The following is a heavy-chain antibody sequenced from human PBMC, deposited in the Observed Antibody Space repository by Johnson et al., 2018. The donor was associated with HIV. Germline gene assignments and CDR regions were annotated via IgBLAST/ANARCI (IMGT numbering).Heavy chain of an antibody. CDR1: GFTFSSYA. CDR2: INWNGGST. V-gene: IGHV3-20*04. J-gene: IGHJ3*02. Sequence: VQLVESGGGVVQPGRSLRLSCAASGFTFSSYAMHWVRQAPGKGLEWVSGINWNGGSTGYADSVKGRFTISRDNAKNSLYLQMNSLRAEDTALYYCARGRVTMGAFDIWGQGTMVTVSS. D-gene: IGHD4/OR15-4a*01. CDR3: ARGRVTMGAFDI.